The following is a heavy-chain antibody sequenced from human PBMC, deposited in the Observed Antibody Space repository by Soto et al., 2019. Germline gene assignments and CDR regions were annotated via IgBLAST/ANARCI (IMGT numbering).Heavy chain of an antibody. V-gene: IGHV3-11*01. Sequence: GGSLRLSCAASGFTFSDYYMSWIRQAPGKGLEWVSYISSSDSTIYYADSVKGRFTISRDNAKNSLYLQMNSLRAEDTAVYYCARLYSSGWDYYCYYYMDVWGKGTTVTVSS. CDR1: GFTFSDYY. CDR2: ISSSDSTI. D-gene: IGHD6-19*01. J-gene: IGHJ6*03. CDR3: ARLYSSGWDYYCYYYMDV.